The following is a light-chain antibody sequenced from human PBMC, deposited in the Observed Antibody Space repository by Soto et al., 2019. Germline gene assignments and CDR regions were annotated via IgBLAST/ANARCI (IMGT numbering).Light chain of an antibody. Sequence: EIVMTQSPATLSVPPGGRATLSCRASQSVSSYLAWYQQRPGQPPRLLIYRASTRATGIPARFSGSGSGTEFSRTISSLQSEDFAGYYCQQYSTWPPRYTFGQGTKLEI. CDR3: QQYSTWPPRYT. CDR1: QSVSSY. CDR2: RAS. J-gene: IGKJ2*01. V-gene: IGKV3-15*01.